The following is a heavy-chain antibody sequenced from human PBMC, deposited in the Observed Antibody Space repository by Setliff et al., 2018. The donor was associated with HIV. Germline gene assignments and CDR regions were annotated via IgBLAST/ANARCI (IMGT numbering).Heavy chain of an antibody. CDR2: SNPNSGAT. D-gene: IGHD3-3*01. Sequence: ASVKVSCKASGYTFTGHYIHWVRQAPGQGLEWMGWSNPNSGATHYAQKFQGRVTMTRDTSISTAYMELSRLSSDDTALYYRTRDVRYDFGSDYWGQGTMVTVSS. V-gene: IGHV1-2*02. J-gene: IGHJ4*02. CDR3: TRDVRYDFGSDY. CDR1: GYTFTGHY.